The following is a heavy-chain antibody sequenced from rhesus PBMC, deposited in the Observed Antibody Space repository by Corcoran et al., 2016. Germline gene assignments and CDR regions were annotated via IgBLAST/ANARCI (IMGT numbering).Heavy chain of an antibody. CDR1: GGPITGYYY. CDR2: IYGNSAST. Sequence: QVQLQESGPGLVKPSETLSLTCTVSGGPITGYYYWSWIRPPPGKGLEWIGGIYGNSASTYYNPSLKSRVTISKDTSKNQFSLKLSSVTAADTAVYYCARQGSGGHDYWGQGVLVTVSS. D-gene: IGHD6-31*01. J-gene: IGHJ4*01. CDR3: ARQGSGGHDY. V-gene: IGHV4-143*01.